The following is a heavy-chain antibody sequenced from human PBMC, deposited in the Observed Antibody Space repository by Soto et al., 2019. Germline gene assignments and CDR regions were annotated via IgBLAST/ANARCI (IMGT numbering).Heavy chain of an antibody. CDR3: AKMSGRVAVAARGFDP. CDR1: GFTFSNYA. Sequence: PVGSLRLSCAGSGFTFSNYAMSWVRQAPGKGLEWVSAISGSGGSTYYADSVKGRLTISRDNSKNTLYLQMNSLRAEDTAVYYCAKMSGRVAVAARGFDPWGQGTLVTVSS. D-gene: IGHD6-19*01. V-gene: IGHV3-23*01. CDR2: ISGSGGST. J-gene: IGHJ5*02.